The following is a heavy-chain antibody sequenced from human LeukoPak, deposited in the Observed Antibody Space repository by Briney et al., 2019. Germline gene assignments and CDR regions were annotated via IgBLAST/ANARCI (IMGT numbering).Heavy chain of an antibody. CDR1: GFSFSPYT. V-gene: IGHV3-21*01. D-gene: IGHD1-1*01. J-gene: IGHJ4*02. CDR3: ARTGTTTLDFDY. Sequence: GGSLRFSCAASGFSFSPYTMNWVRQAPGKGLEWVSSISSSSSYIYYADSVKGRFTISRDNAKNSLYLQMNSLRAEDTAVYYCARTGTTTLDFDYWGQGTLVTVSS. CDR2: ISSSSSYI.